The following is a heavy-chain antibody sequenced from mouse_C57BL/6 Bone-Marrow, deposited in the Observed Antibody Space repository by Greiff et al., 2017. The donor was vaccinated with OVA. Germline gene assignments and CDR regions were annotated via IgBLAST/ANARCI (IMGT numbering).Heavy chain of an antibody. V-gene: IGHV10-1*01. CDR2: IRSKSNNYAT. J-gene: IGHJ4*01. CDR1: GFSFNTYA. D-gene: IGHD2-5*01. CDR3: VSLSNYYAMDY. Sequence: EVQLVESGGGLVQPKGSLKLSCAASGFSFNTYAMNWVRQAPGKGLEWVARIRSKSNNYATYYADSVKDRFTISRDDSESLLYLQMNNLKTEDTAMYYCVSLSNYYAMDYWGQGTSVTVSS.